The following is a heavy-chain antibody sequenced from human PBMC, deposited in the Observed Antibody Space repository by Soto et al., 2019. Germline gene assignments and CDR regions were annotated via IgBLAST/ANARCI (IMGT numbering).Heavy chain of an antibody. J-gene: IGHJ4*02. D-gene: IGHD4-17*01. V-gene: IGHV4-59*01. CDR2: IYYSGST. CDR3: AREDGDYAFDY. Sequence: QVQLQESGPGLVKPSETLSLTCTVSGGSISSYYWSWIRQPPGKGLEWIGYIYYSGSTKYNPSLKSRVPISVDTSKNQFPLKVSSVTAADTAVYYCAREDGDYAFDYWGQGTLVIVPS. CDR1: GGSISSYY.